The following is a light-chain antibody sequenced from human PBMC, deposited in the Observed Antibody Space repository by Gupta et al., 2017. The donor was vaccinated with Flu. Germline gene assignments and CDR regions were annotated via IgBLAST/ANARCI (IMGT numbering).Light chain of an antibody. CDR2: DVS. CDR3: CSYAGSYTFEWV. V-gene: IGLV2-11*01. CDR1: SSDVGGYNY. Sequence: QSALTQPRSVSGSPGQSVTISCTGTSSDVGGYNYVSSYQQHPGKAPKLMIYDVSKRPSGVPDRFSGSKSGNTASLTISGLQAEDEADYYCCSYAGSYTFEWVFGGGTKLTVL. J-gene: IGLJ3*02.